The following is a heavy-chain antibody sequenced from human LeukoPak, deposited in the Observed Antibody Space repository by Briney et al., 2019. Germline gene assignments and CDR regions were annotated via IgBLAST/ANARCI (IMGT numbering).Heavy chain of an antibody. CDR3: ARGDLGYCSGGSCYGDWFDP. V-gene: IGHV4-34*01. J-gene: IGHJ5*02. Sequence: PSETLSLTCAVYGGSFSGYYWRWIRQPPGKGLEWIGEINHSGSTNYNPSLKSRVTISVDTSKNQFSLKLSSVTAADTAVYYRARGDLGYCSGGSCYGDWFDPWGQGTLVTVSS. CDR1: GGSFSGYY. D-gene: IGHD2-15*01. CDR2: INHSGST.